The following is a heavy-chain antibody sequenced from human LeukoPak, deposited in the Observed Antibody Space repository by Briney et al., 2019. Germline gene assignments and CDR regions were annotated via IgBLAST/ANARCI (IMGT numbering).Heavy chain of an antibody. CDR3: ARDGGTSTPFDY. J-gene: IGHJ4*02. D-gene: IGHD2-15*01. CDR1: GFTFSNYW. V-gene: IGHV3-74*01. CDR2: ITTDESST. Sequence: GGSLRLSCAASGFTFSNYWLHWVRQPPGKGLVWVSRITTDESSTHYAASVNGRFTISRDNAKSTVYLQMNSLTPEDTAVYYCARDGGTSTPFDYWGQGTLVTVSS.